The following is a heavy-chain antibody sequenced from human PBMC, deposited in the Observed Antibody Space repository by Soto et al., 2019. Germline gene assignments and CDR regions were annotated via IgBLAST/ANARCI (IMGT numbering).Heavy chain of an antibody. CDR1: GGTFSSYT. D-gene: IGHD4-17*01. CDR3: ARYYGGNHAAFDI. J-gene: IGHJ3*02. CDR2: IIPILGIA. V-gene: IGHV1-69*02. Sequence: QVQLVQSGAEVKKPGSSVKVSCKASGGTFSSYTISWVRQAPGQGLEWMGRIIPILGIANYAQKFQGRVTITADKSTSAAYMGLSSLRSEDTAVYYCARYYGGNHAAFDIWGQGTMVTVSS.